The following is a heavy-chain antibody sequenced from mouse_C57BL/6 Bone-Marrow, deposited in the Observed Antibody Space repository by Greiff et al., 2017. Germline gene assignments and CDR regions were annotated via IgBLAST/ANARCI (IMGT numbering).Heavy chain of an antibody. V-gene: IGHV3-3*01. J-gene: IGHJ1*03. Sequence: EVKLMESGPSLVRPSQTLSLTCTVTGFSINSDCYWIWIRQFPGNKLEYIGYTFYSGITYYNPSLESRTYITRDTSKNQFSLKLSSVTTEDTATYYCARGPYDYDGSYWYFDVWGTGTTVTVSS. CDR3: ARGPYDYDGSYWYFDV. D-gene: IGHD2-4*01. CDR2: TFYSGIT. CDR1: GFSINSDCY.